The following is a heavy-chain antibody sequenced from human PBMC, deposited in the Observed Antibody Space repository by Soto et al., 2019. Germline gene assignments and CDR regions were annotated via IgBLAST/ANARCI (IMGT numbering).Heavy chain of an antibody. D-gene: IGHD1-26*01. CDR2: INNDGSVT. V-gene: IGHV3-74*01. J-gene: IGHJ5*02. CDR1: GFTFSSYW. CDR3: ARGLVGAPNSFDP. Sequence: PGGSLRLSCAASGFTFSSYWMHWVRQAPGKGLVWVSRINNDGSVTSDAELGKGRFTISRDNAKSTLYLQMNSLRAEDTAVYYCARGLVGAPNSFDPWGQGTLVTVSS.